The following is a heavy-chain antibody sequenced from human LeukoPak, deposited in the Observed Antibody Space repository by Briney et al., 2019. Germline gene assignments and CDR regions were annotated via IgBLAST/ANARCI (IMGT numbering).Heavy chain of an antibody. CDR2: ISGSGGST. V-gene: IGHV3-23*01. D-gene: IGHD4-17*01. Sequence: PGGSLRLSCAASGFTFSSYAMSWVRQAPGKGLEWVSAISGSGGSTYYADSVKGRFTISRDNSKNTLYLQMNSLRAEDTAVYYCAKDLNDYGDYVSPLDYWGQGTLVTVSS. J-gene: IGHJ4*02. CDR1: GFTFSSYA. CDR3: AKDLNDYGDYVSPLDY.